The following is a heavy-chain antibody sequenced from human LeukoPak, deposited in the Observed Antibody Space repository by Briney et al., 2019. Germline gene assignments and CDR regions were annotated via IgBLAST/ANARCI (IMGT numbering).Heavy chain of an antibody. CDR1: GYTFTSYY. CDR2: INPSGGST. V-gene: IGHV1-46*01. CDR3: ARASVQQLVLHYGMDV. Sequence: ASVKVSCKASGYTFTSYYMHWVRQAPGQGLEWMGIINPSGGSTSYAQKFQGRVTMTRDTSTSTVYMELSSLRSEDTAVYYCARASVQQLVLHYGMDVWGQGTTVTVSS. J-gene: IGHJ6*02. D-gene: IGHD6-13*01.